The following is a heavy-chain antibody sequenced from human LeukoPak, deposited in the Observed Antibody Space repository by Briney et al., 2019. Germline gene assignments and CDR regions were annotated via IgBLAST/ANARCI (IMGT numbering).Heavy chain of an antibody. CDR1: GYSLSDYY. D-gene: IGHD2-21*02. Sequence: ASVTVSFKASGYSLSDYYIHWVRQAPGQGLEWMGWINPNTGDTNYAQKFQGRVTMTRDTSITTAYMELSRLRSDDAAVYYCARDLSVVTTARSSMDVWGQGTTVTVSS. CDR2: INPNTGDT. V-gene: IGHV1-2*02. CDR3: ARDLSVVTTARSSMDV. J-gene: IGHJ6*02.